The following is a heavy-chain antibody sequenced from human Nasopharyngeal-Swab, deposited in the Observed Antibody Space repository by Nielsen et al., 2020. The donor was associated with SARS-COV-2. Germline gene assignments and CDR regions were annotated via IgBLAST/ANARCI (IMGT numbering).Heavy chain of an antibody. CDR1: GFTVSSNY. CDR2: IYSGGST. J-gene: IGHJ4*02. V-gene: IGHV3-66*01. CDR3: ARAPSSSWYSYDY. D-gene: IGHD6-13*01. Sequence: GESLKISCAASGFTVSSNYMSWVRQAPGKGLEWVSVIYSGGSTYYADSVKARFTISRDNSKNTLYLQMNSLRAEDTAVYYCARAPSSSWYSYDYWGQGTLVTVSS.